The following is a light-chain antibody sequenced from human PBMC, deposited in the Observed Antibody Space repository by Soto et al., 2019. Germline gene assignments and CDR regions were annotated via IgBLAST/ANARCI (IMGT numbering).Light chain of an antibody. Sequence: EIVMTQSPATLSMSPGERATLSCRASQSVRSSLAWFQHKPGQAPRLLIYGASTRATGIPARFSGSGSGTEFTLTISSLQSEDFALYYCQQYNSWPTFGQGTRLEIK. CDR2: GAS. CDR1: QSVRSS. V-gene: IGKV3-15*01. J-gene: IGKJ5*01. CDR3: QQYNSWPT.